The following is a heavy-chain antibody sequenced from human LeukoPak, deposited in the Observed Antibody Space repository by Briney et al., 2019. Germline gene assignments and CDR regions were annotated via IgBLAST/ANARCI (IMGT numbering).Heavy chain of an antibody. D-gene: IGHD3-22*01. CDR2: ISYDGSNK. CDR3: ARELIIANDAFDI. V-gene: IGHV3-30*03. J-gene: IGHJ3*02. Sequence: GRSLRLSCAASGFTFSSYGMHWVRQAPGKGLEWVAVISYDGSNKYYADSVKGRFTISRDNSKNTLYLQMNSLRAEDTAVYYCARELIIANDAFDIWGQGTMVTVSS. CDR1: GFTFSSYG.